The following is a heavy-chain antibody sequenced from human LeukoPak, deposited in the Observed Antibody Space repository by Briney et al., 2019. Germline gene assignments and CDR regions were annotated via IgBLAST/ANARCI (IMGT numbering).Heavy chain of an antibody. CDR2: INHSGSI. V-gene: IGHV4-34*01. Sequence: PSETLSLTCAVYGGSFSGYYWSWIRQPPGKGLEWIGEINHSGSINYNPSLKSRVTISVDTSKNQFSLKLSSVTAADTAVYYCARASGDIVETATMGSYWGQGTLVTVSS. J-gene: IGHJ4*02. D-gene: IGHD5-18*01. CDR1: GGSFSGYY. CDR3: ARASGDIVETATMGSY.